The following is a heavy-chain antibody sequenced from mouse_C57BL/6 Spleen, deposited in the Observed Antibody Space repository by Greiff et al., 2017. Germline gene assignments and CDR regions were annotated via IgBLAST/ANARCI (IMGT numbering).Heavy chain of an antibody. CDR1: GFSLTSYG. J-gene: IGHJ2*01. Sequence: QVQLKESGPGLVAPSQSLSITCTVSGFSLTSYGVSWVRQPPGQGLEWLGVIWGEGSTNYHSELISSLCISKDNSKSQVFLKLNSLQTDDTATYYCALITTVIALDYWGQGTTLTVSS. V-gene: IGHV2-3*01. CDR2: IWGEGST. CDR3: ALITTVIALDY. D-gene: IGHD1-1*01.